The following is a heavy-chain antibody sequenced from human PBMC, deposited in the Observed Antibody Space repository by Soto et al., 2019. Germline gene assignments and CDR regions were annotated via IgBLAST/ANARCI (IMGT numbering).Heavy chain of an antibody. CDR1: GFTFSNAW. Sequence: GGSLRLSCAASGFTFSNAWMNWVRQAPGKGLEWVGRIKSKTDGGKTDNAAPVKGRVTISRNNYNNKLYLKMNSLNTEDAAMYYCTTDIWDLSGSYSGVDFDYWGQGTLVTVSS. CDR3: TTDIWDLSGSYSGVDFDY. V-gene: IGHV3-15*07. J-gene: IGHJ4*02. CDR2: IKSKTDGGKT. D-gene: IGHD1-26*01.